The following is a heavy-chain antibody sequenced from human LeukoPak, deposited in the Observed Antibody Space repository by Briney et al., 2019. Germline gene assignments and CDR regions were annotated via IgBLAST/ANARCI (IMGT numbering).Heavy chain of an antibody. D-gene: IGHD3-22*01. CDR2: ISSSGSGGNT. CDR3: AKDLGTYYYDSSGYYFDY. CDR1: GFTFSSYA. Sequence: GGSLRLSCAASGFTFSSYAMSWARQAPGKGLEWVSGISSSGSGGNTYYADSVKGRFTISRDNSKNTLYLQMNSLRAEDTAVYYCAKDLGTYYYDSSGYYFDYWGRGTLVTVSS. V-gene: IGHV3-23*01. J-gene: IGHJ4*02.